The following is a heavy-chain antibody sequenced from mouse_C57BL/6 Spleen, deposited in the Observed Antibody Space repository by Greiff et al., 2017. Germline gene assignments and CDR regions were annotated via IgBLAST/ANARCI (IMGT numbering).Heavy chain of an antibody. CDR3: AISGDDGYDVDYDAMDY. CDR1: GFNIKDYY. V-gene: IGHV14-2*01. J-gene: IGHJ4*01. Sequence: EVQLQQSGAELVKPGASVKLSCTASGFNIKDYYMHWVKQRTEQGLEWIGRIDPEDGETTYAPKFQGKATITADTSSNTAYLQHSSLTSEDTAVYYCAISGDDGYDVDYDAMDYWGQGTSVTVSS. D-gene: IGHD2-2*01. CDR2: IDPEDGET.